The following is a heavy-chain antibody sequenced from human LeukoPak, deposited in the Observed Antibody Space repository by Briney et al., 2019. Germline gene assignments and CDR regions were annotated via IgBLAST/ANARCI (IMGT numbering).Heavy chain of an antibody. CDR3: ATLPHAGAVNF. J-gene: IGHJ4*02. D-gene: IGHD1-26*01. CDR1: RYSISSGYY. CDR2: IYHSGST. Sequence: SGTLSLTCTVSRYSISSGYYWGWIRQTPGKGLEWIGNIYHSGSTYYNPSLKSRLTISVDTSKNQFYLNLTSVTAADTAVYYCATLPHAGAVNFWGQGTLVTVSS. V-gene: IGHV4-38-2*02.